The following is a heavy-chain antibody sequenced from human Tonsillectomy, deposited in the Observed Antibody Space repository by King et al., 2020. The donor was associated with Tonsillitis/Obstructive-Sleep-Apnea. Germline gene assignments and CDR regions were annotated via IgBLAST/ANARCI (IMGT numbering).Heavy chain of an antibody. D-gene: IGHD3-10*01. CDR2: INPNSGGT. V-gene: IGHV1-2*02. CDR1: GYTFTGYY. CDR3: ARDLVQWFGESPSGMDV. Sequence: QLVQSGAEVKKPGASVKVSCKASGYTFTGYYIHWVRQAPGQGLEWMGWINPNSGGTNYAQKFQGRVTMTRDTSNSTAYMELSRLRSDDTAVYYCARDLVQWFGESPSGMDVWGQGTTVTVSS. J-gene: IGHJ6*02.